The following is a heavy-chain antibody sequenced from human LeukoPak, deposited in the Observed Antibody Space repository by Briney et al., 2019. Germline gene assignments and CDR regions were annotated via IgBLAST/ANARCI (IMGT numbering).Heavy chain of an antibody. J-gene: IGHJ4*02. CDR3: ARVSVQVDTAMAFDY. V-gene: IGHV4-39*07. Sequence: SETLSLTCTVSGGSISSSSYYWGWIRQPPGKGLEWIGSIYYSGSTYYNPSLKSRVTISVDTSKNQFSLKLSSVTAADTAVYYCARVSVQVDTAMAFDYWGQGTLVTVSS. D-gene: IGHD5-18*01. CDR1: GGSISSSSYY. CDR2: IYYSGST.